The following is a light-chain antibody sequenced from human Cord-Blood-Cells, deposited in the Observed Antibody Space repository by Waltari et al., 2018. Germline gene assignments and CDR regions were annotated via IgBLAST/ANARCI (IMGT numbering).Light chain of an antibody. Sequence: QSALTQPASVSVSPGQSITISCTGTSSDVGSYNLFSWYQQHPGKAPKLMIYEGSKRPSGVSNRFSGSKSGNTASLTISGLQAEDEADYYCCSYAGSSTSWVFGGGTKLTVL. CDR3: CSYAGSSTSWV. V-gene: IGLV2-23*01. CDR1: SSDVGSYNL. J-gene: IGLJ3*02. CDR2: EGS.